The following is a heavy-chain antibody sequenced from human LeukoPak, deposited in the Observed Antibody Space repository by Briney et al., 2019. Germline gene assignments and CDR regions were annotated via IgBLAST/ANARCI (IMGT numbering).Heavy chain of an antibody. CDR3: GRVGGRSKAAKGDAFDI. CDR1: GFTFSSYS. Sequence: GGSLRLSCADSGFTFSSYSMNWVRQAPGKGLEWVSSISSGSTYMYYADSVKGRFTISRDNAQNSMYLQMNSLRAEDTAVYYCGRVGGRSKAAKGDAFDIWGQGTMVVVSS. J-gene: IGHJ3*02. D-gene: IGHD6-6*01. CDR2: ISSGSTYM. V-gene: IGHV3-21*01.